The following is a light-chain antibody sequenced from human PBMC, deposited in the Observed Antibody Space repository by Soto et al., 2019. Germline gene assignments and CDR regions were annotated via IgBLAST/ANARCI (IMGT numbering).Light chain of an antibody. CDR3: QHQET. Sequence: DIQMTQSPSTLSASVGDRVTITCRASQSISSWLAWYQQKPGKAPKLLIYDASSLESGVPSRFSGSGSGTEFTLTISSLQPDDFAKYYCQHQETFGQGTKVEIK. CDR2: DAS. J-gene: IGKJ1*01. V-gene: IGKV1-5*01. CDR1: QSISSW.